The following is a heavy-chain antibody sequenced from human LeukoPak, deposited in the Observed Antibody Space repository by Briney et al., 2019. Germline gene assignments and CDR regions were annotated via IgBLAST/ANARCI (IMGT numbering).Heavy chain of an antibody. CDR3: ARSLERWLQLGAFDI. D-gene: IGHD5-24*01. V-gene: IGHV4-59*01. J-gene: IGHJ3*02. Sequence: SETLSLTCTVSGGSISSYYWSWIRQPPGKGLEWIGYIYYSGSTNYNPSLKSRVTISVDTSKNQFSLKLSSVTAADTAVYYCARSLERWLQLGAFDIWGQGTTVTVSS. CDR1: GGSISSYY. CDR2: IYYSGST.